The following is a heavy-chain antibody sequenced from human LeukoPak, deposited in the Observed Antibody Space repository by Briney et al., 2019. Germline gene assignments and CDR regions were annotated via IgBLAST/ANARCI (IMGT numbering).Heavy chain of an antibody. D-gene: IGHD3-10*01. V-gene: IGHV3-7*01. CDR1: GFTFSSYW. J-gene: IGHJ3*02. CDR2: IKQDGSEK. Sequence: GGSLRLSCAASGFTFSSYWMSWVRQAPGKALEWVANIKQDGSEKYYVDSVKGRFTISRDNAKNSLYLQMNSLRVEDTAVYYCARGSLWFGELLDTFDIWGQGTKVTVSS. CDR3: ARGSLWFGELLDTFDI.